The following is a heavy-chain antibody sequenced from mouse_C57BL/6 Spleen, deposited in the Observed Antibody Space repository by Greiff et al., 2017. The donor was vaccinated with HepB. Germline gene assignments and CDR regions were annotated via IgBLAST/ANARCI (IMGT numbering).Heavy chain of an antibody. J-gene: IGHJ2*01. Sequence: QVTLKVSGPGILQSSQTLSLTCSFSGFSLSTSGMGVSWIRQPSGKGLEWLAHIYWDDDKRYNPSLKSRLTISKDTTRNQVILKITSVDTADTATYYCARRGDYYGSSSYYFDYWGQGTTLTVSS. CDR1: GFSLSTSGMG. CDR3: ARRGDYYGSSSYYFDY. V-gene: IGHV8-12*01. CDR2: IYWDDDK. D-gene: IGHD1-1*01.